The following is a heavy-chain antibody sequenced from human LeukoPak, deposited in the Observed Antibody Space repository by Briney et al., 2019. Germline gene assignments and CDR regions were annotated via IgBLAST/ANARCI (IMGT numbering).Heavy chain of an antibody. CDR1: GYTFTGYY. J-gene: IGHJ5*02. CDR3: ARDLTPSYCSSTSCYIGGWFDP. D-gene: IGHD2-2*02. Sequence: ASVKVSCKASGYTFTGYYMHWVRQAPGQGLEWWGIINPIVVSTSYAQKFQGRVTMTRDMSTSTVYTELSSLRSEDTAVYYCARDLTPSYCSSTSCYIGGWFDPWGQGTLVTVSS. CDR2: INPIVVST. V-gene: IGHV1-46*01.